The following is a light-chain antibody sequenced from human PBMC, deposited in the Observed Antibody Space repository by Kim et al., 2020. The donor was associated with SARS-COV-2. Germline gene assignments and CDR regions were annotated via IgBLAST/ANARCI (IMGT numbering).Light chain of an antibody. J-gene: IGLJ2*01. V-gene: IGLV2-8*01. CDR2: DVN. CDR1: SSDVGGYNY. Sequence: QSALTQPPSASGSPGQSVTISCSGTSSDVGGYNYVSWYQHHPGKAPTLMIYDVNKRPSGVPDRFSGSKSGNTASLTISGLQADDEADYYCCSYDATHNNLVFGGGTQLTVL. CDR3: CSYDATHNNLV.